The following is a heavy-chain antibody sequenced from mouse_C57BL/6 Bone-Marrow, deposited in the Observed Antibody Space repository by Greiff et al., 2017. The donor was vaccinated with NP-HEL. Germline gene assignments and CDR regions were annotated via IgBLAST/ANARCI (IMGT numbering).Heavy chain of an antibody. CDR3: ARESSGYVYYFDY. D-gene: IGHD3-2*02. CDR2: INPSTGGT. V-gene: IGHV1-42*01. Sequence: VQLQQSGAELMKPGASVKLSCKASGYSFTGYYMNWVKQSPEKSLEWIGEINPSTGGTTYNQKFKAKATLTVDKSSSTAYMQLKSLTSEDSAVYYCARESSGYVYYFDYWGQGTTLTVSS. J-gene: IGHJ2*01. CDR1: GYSFTGYY.